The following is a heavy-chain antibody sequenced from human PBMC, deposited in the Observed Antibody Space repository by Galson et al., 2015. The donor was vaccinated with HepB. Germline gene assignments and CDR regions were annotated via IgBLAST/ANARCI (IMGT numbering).Heavy chain of an antibody. J-gene: IGHJ6*02. V-gene: IGHV3-30*18. CDR1: GFTFSSYG. D-gene: IGHD6-19*01. CDR2: ISYDGSNK. Sequence: SLRLSCAASGFTFSSYGMHRVRQAPGKGLEWVAVISYDGSNKCYADSVKGRFTISRDNSKNTLYLQMNSLRAEDTAVYYCAKGGLWYSSGWYSNYYYYGMDVWGQGTTVTVSS. CDR3: AKGGLWYSSGWYSNYYYYGMDV.